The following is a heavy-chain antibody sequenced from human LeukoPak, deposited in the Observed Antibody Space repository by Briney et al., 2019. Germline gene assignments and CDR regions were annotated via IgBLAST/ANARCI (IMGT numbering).Heavy chain of an antibody. Sequence: GGSLRLSCAASGFTFSSYAMSWVRQAPGKGLEWVSAISGSGGSTYYADSVKGRLTISRDNSKNTLYLQMNSLRAEDTAVYYCAKVRDSSGYYLYYFDYWGQGTLVTVSS. D-gene: IGHD3-22*01. J-gene: IGHJ4*02. CDR1: GFTFSSYA. CDR3: AKVRDSSGYYLYYFDY. V-gene: IGHV3-23*01. CDR2: ISGSGGST.